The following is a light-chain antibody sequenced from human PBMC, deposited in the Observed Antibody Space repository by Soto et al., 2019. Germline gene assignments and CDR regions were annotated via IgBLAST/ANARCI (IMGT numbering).Light chain of an antibody. CDR3: VAWDDSLNGMI. CDR1: SSNIGSNT. CDR2: SYN. J-gene: IGLJ2*01. V-gene: IGLV1-44*01. Sequence: QSVLTQPPSASGAPGQSVTISCSGSSSNIGSNTVNWYQQLPGTAPKLLIYSYNQRPSGVPDRFSGSKSGTPASLAISGLQSEDEADYYCVAWDDSLNGMIFGGGTKVTVL.